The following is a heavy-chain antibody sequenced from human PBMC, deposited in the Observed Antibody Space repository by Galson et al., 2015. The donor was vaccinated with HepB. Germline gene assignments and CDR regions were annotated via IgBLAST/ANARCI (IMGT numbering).Heavy chain of an antibody. J-gene: IGHJ6*02. CDR3: ARDRGAAAGSRFYYYYYDMDV. D-gene: IGHD6-13*01. V-gene: IGHV3-53*04. CDR2: IYSGGST. CDR1: GFTVSSNY. Sequence: SLRLSCAASGFTVSSNYMSWVRQAPGKGLEWVSVIYSGGSTYYADSVKGRFTISRHNSKNTLYLQMNSLRAEDTAVYYCARDRGAAAGSRFYYYYYDMDVWGQGTTVTVSS.